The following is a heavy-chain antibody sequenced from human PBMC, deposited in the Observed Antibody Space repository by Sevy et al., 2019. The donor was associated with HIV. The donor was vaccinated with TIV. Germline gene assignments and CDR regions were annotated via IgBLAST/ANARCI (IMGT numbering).Heavy chain of an antibody. CDR2: ISGSGGST. Sequence: GGSLRLSCAASGFTFSSYAMSWVRQAPGKGLEWVSAISGSGGSTYYADSVKGRFTISRDNPKNTLYLQMNSLRAEDTAVYYCAKLGRGVTAAFDIWGQGTMVTVSS. V-gene: IGHV3-23*01. CDR1: GFTFSSYA. CDR3: AKLGRGVTAAFDI. D-gene: IGHD3-10*01. J-gene: IGHJ3*02.